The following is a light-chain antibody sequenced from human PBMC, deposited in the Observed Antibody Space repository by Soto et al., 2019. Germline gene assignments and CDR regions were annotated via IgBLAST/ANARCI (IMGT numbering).Light chain of an antibody. CDR2: GAS. V-gene: IGKV3-20*01. CDR1: QSVSSSY. CDR3: HQYGSSGYT. Sequence: EIVLTQSPGTLSLSPGERATLSCRASQSVSSSYLAWYQQKPGQATRLLIYGASSRATGIPDRFSGSGSGTDFTLTISRLEPEDFAVYYCHQYGSSGYTFGQGTKLEIK. J-gene: IGKJ2*01.